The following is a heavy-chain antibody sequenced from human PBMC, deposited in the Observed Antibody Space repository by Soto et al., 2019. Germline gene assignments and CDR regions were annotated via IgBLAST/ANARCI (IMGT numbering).Heavy chain of an antibody. D-gene: IGHD3-3*01. CDR1: GGTFSSYA. Sequence: SVKVCCKASGGTFSSYAMSWVRQAPGQGLEWMGGIIPIFGTANYAQKFQGRVTITADESTSTAYMELSSLRSEDTAVYYCARVGIFGVPQNWFDPWGQGTLVTVSS. V-gene: IGHV1-69*13. CDR2: IIPIFGTA. J-gene: IGHJ5*02. CDR3: ARVGIFGVPQNWFDP.